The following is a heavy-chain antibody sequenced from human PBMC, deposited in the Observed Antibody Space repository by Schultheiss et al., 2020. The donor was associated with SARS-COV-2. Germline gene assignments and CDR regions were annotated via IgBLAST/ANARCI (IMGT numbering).Heavy chain of an antibody. J-gene: IGHJ4*02. D-gene: IGHD4-17*01. CDR2: IYYSGST. CDR1: GDSISNNY. CDR3: ARADYGDYGVDY. V-gene: IGHV4-59*08. Sequence: SETLSLTCTVSGDSISNNYWSWIRQTPEKGLEWIGYIYYSGSTNYNPSLKSRVTISVDTSKNQFSLKLSSVTAADTAVYYCARADYGDYGVDYWGQGTLVTVSS.